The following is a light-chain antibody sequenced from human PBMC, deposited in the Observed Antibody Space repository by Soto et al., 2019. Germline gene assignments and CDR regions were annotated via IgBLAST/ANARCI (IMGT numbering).Light chain of an antibody. Sequence: EIVLTQSPGTLSLSPGERATLSCRASQSVSSSYLAWYQQKPGQAARLLIYGASSRATGIPDRFSGSGSGTDFTLTISRLEPEDFAVYYCQQYGSSSPTFGEGTKVDIK. V-gene: IGKV3-20*01. CDR1: QSVSSSY. J-gene: IGKJ1*01. CDR3: QQYGSSSPT. CDR2: GAS.